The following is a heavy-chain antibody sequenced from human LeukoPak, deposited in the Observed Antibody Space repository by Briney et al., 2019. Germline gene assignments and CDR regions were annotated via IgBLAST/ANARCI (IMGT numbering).Heavy chain of an antibody. CDR1: GFTFSSYS. J-gene: IGHJ6*02. CDR3: ARGLRQQQLVDYYYYYGMDV. CDR2: ISSSSSYI. V-gene: IGHV3-21*01. Sequence: GGSLRLSCAASGFTFSSYSMNWVRQAPGRGLEWVSSISSSSSYIYYADSVKGRFTISRDNAKNSLYLQMDSLRAEDTAVYYCARGLRQQQLVDYYYYYGMDVWGQGTTVTVSS. D-gene: IGHD6-13*01.